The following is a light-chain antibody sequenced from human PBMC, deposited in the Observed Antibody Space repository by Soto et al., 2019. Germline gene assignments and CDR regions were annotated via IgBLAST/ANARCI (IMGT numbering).Light chain of an antibody. CDR3: QQYDNGWT. CDR2: GAS. V-gene: IGKV3-15*01. Sequence: EVVMTQSPATLSVSLGERATLSCRASHSVSCNLAWYQQKPGQAPRLLIYGASTRATGIPARFSGSGSGTEFTLTISSLQSEDVAVYYCQQYDNGWTFGQGAKVEIK. J-gene: IGKJ1*01. CDR1: HSVSCN.